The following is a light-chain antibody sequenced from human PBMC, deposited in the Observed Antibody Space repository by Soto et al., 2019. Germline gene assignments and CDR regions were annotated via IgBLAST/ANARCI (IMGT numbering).Light chain of an antibody. J-gene: IGLJ1*01. CDR1: YVGSYVV. CDR3: SLDAGRNNYV. V-gene: IGLV2-23*01. CDR2: DGT. Sequence: QSVLTQPASVSGSPGQTITISCSYVGSYVVVSWYQQHPGKVPKLMIFDGTQRPSAVSDRFAGSKSANTASLTISGLQAEDEADYYCSLDAGRNNYVFGTGTKVTVL.